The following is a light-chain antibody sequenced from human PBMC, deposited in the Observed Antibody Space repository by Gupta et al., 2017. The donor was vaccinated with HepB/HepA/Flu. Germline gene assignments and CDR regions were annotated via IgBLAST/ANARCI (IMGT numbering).Light chain of an antibody. J-gene: IGKJ1*01. Sequence: EIVMTQSPATLSVSPGERATLSCRASQSVSSNLAWYKQKPGQAPRLLIYGASTRDTGIPARFSGSGCGTEFTLTISSRQSEDFAVYYCQQYNNWPPWTFGQGTKVEIK. CDR1: QSVSSN. CDR2: GAS. CDR3: QQYNNWPPWT. V-gene: IGKV3-15*01.